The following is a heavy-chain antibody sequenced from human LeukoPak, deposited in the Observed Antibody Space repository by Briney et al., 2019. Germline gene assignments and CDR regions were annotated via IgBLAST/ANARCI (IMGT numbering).Heavy chain of an antibody. CDR2: IYYSGST. J-gene: IGHJ5*02. Sequence: PSETLSLTCTVSGGSISSYYWSWIRQPPGKGLEWIGYIYYSGSTNYNPSLKSRVTISVDTSKNQFSLKLSSVTAADTAVYYCARTESSIAARTRGHWFDPWGQGTLVTVSS. V-gene: IGHV4-59*01. D-gene: IGHD6-6*01. CDR3: ARTESSIAARTRGHWFDP. CDR1: GGSISSYY.